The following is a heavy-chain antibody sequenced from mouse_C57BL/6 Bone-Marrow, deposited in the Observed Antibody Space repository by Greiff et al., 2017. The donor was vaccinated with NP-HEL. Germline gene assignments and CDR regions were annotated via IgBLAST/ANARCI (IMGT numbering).Heavy chain of an antibody. Sequence: EVHLVESGGGLVKPGGSLKLSCAASGFTFSDYGMHWVRQAPEKGLEWVAYISSGSSTIYYADTVKGRFTISRDNAKNTLFLQMTRLRSEDTAMYYCASDGTDNGGQGTTLTVSS. CDR2: ISSGSSTI. J-gene: IGHJ2*01. CDR3: ASDGTDN. CDR1: GFTFSDYG. V-gene: IGHV5-17*01. D-gene: IGHD1-2*01.